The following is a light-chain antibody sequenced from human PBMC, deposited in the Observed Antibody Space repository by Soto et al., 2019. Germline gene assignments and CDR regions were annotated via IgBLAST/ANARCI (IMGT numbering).Light chain of an antibody. CDR2: DVS. CDR3: NSYTTSSTHI. Sequence: QSALTQSASVSGSPGQSITISCTGTSSDIGGYNYVSWYQQHPGKAPKLLIYDVSHRPSGVSNRFSGSKSGNTASLTISGLQAEDEADYYCNSYTTSSTHIFGGGTKLTVL. CDR1: SSDIGGYNY. V-gene: IGLV2-14*01. J-gene: IGLJ2*01.